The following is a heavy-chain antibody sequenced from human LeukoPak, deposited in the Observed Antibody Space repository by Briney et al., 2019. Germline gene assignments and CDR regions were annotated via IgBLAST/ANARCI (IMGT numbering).Heavy chain of an antibody. Sequence: SETLSLTCTVSGGSISSYYWNWIRQPPGKGLEWIGYMHYSGDTGYNPSLKSRVIISIDKSKNQLSLKLISVTAADTAVYYCARRIDQTGSPPAYNWLDPWGQGTLVTVSS. CDR2: MHYSGDT. CDR1: GGSISSYY. V-gene: IGHV4-59*01. D-gene: IGHD2-2*01. CDR3: ARRIDQTGSPPAYNWLDP. J-gene: IGHJ5*02.